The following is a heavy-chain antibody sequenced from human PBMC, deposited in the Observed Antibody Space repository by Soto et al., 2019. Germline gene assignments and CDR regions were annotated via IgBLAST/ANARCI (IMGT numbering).Heavy chain of an antibody. CDR2: IYHSGST. CDR1: GGSISSTDW. V-gene: IGHV4-4*02. CDR3: GGSYSSLPLGY. J-gene: IGHJ4*02. D-gene: IGHD6-13*01. Sequence: NPWETLSLTCAVSGGSISSTDWWSWVRQPPGKGLEWIGEIYHSGSTNYNPSLKSRVTISVDKSKNQFSLKLGSVTAADTAVYYCGGSYSSLPLGYWGQGTLVTVS.